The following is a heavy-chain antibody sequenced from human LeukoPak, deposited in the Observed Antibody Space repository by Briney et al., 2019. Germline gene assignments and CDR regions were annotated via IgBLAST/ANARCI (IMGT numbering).Heavy chain of an antibody. V-gene: IGHV4-39*07. J-gene: IGHJ4*02. Sequence: PSETLSLTCTVSGGSISSSSYYWGWIRQPPGKGLEWIGSIYYSGSTYYNPSLKSRVTISVDTSKNQFSLKLSSVTAADTAVYYCARIEMATIIPNYWGQGTLVTVSS. CDR1: GGSISSSSYY. CDR3: ARIEMATIIPNY. D-gene: IGHD5-24*01. CDR2: IYYSGST.